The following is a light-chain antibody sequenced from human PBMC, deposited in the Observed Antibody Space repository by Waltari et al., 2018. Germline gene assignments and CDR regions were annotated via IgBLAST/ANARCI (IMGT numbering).Light chain of an antibody. J-gene: IGLJ2*01. Sequence: QSALTQPASVSGSPGQSITVSCTGSSSDVGSYNLVSWFQQHPGKAPKLLIYEVSHRPSGVSDRFSGSKSGNTASLTLSGLHPEDEADYYCCSRSTHHSVLFGGGTRVTVL. CDR1: SSDVGSYNL. CDR3: CSRSTHHSVL. CDR2: EVS. V-gene: IGLV2-23*02.